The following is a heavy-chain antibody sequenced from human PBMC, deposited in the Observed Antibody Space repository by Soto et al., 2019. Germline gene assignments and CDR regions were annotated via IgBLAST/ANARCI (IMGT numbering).Heavy chain of an antibody. CDR1: GFSLSATGVG. CDR3: AKATMYYDRLTRYHIVAFDY. V-gene: IGHV2-5*02. Sequence: YGPTLVNPTQTLTLTCTFSGFSLSATGVGVAWVRQPPGKALELLAFISWEDVKRYSPSLKSRLTITKDTSKNQVVLTMTNMAHVDTATYYCAKATMYYDRLTRYHIVAFDYWCQAIQVTVS. CDR2: ISWEDVK. J-gene: IGHJ4*02. D-gene: IGHD3-9*01.